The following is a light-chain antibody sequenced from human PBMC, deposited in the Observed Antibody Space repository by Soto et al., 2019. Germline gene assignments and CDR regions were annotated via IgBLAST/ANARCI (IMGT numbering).Light chain of an antibody. V-gene: IGKV3-15*01. CDR3: HQYNTWPLT. J-gene: IGKJ4*01. CDR2: DAS. Sequence: EIVMTQSPATLSVSPGERVTLSCTASQSVSGNLAWYQQKPGQAPRLLISDASTRATGIPARFNGSGSGTEFTLAISSLQSEDFAIYYCHQYNTWPLTFGGGTKVDIK. CDR1: QSVSGN.